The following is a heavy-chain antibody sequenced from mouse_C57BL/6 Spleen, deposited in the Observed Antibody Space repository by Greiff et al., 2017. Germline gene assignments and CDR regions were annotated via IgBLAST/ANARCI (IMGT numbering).Heavy chain of an antibody. Sequence: VQLQQSGPELVKPGASVKLSCKASGYTFTDYYMNWVKQSHGQSLEWIGDINPNNGGTSYNQKFKGKATLTVDTSSSTAYMELRSLTSEDSAVYYCARGFYYDYDGYWGQGTTLTVSS. D-gene: IGHD2-4*01. CDR1: GYTFTDYY. V-gene: IGHV1-26*01. CDR3: ARGFYYDYDGY. CDR2: INPNNGGT. J-gene: IGHJ2*01.